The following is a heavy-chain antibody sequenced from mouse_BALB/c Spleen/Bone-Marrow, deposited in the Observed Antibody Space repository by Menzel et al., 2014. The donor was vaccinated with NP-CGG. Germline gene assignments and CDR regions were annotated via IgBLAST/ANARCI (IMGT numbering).Heavy chain of an antibody. CDR1: GFTFSNYD. V-gene: IGHV5-6*01. CDR2: ISSGVSYT. Sequence: EVKLVESGGDLVKPGGSLKLSCATSGFTFSNYDVSWVRQTPDKRLEWVAIISSGVSYTYYPDSVKGRFTISRDNAKNTLYLQMSSLKSEDTAMYFCARHNYGYFAMDYWGQGTSVTVSS. D-gene: IGHD1-1*01. CDR3: ARHNYGYFAMDY. J-gene: IGHJ4*01.